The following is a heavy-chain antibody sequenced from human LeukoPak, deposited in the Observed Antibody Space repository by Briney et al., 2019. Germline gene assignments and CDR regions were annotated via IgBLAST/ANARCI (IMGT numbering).Heavy chain of an antibody. CDR3: VKDVGAFDY. Sequence: PGGSLRLSCAASGFTFSNYGMHWVRQAPGKGLEWVAFISFDGSSKSYAESVKGRFTISRDKSENTLYLQMNSLGADDTAMYYCVKDVGAFDYWGQGTLVTVSS. CDR2: ISFDGSSK. J-gene: IGHJ4*02. D-gene: IGHD3-16*01. CDR1: GFTFSNYG. V-gene: IGHV3-30*18.